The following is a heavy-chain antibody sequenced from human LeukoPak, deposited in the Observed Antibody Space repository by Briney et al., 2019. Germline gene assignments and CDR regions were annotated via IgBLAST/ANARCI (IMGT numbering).Heavy chain of an antibody. Sequence: APVKVSCKASGYTFTSYAMNWVRQAPGQGLEWMGWINTNTGNPTYAQGFTGRFVFSLDTSVSTAYLQISSLKAEDTAVYYCAREVAAAEAFRFDYWGQGTLVTVSS. CDR2: INTNTGNP. J-gene: IGHJ4*02. CDR1: GYTFTSYA. V-gene: IGHV7-4-1*02. D-gene: IGHD6-13*01. CDR3: AREVAAAEAFRFDY.